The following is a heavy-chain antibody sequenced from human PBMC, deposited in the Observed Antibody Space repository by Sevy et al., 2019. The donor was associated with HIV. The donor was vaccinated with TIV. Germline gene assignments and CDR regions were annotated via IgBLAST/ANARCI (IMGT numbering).Heavy chain of an antibody. CDR3: AKTDRISALGQFDY. J-gene: IGHJ4*02. CDR2: ISGSGDIT. D-gene: IGHD6-13*01. Sequence: GGSLRLSCAASGFTFSRFAMSWVRQAPGKGQEWVSIISGSGDITYYEQSVKGRFTISRDNSKNTLSLQMNSLRAEDTAIYFCAKTDRISALGQFDYWGQGTLVTVSS. CDR1: GFTFSRFA. V-gene: IGHV3-23*01.